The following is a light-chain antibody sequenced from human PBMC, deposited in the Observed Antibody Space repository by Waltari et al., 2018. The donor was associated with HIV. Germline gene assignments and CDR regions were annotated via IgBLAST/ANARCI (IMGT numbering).Light chain of an antibody. V-gene: IGKV3D-20*02. CDR3: QQRST. Sequence: EIVLTQSPGTVSLSPGERATLSCRAGQTITNNYVAWYQQKPGQAPRLLISGATSRATDIPDRFSGGGSGTHFTLTISRLEPEDSAVYFCQQRSTFGGGTKVEIK. J-gene: IGKJ4*01. CDR2: GAT. CDR1: QTITNNY.